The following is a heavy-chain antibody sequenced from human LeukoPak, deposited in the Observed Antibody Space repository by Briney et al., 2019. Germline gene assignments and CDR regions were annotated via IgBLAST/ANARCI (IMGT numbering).Heavy chain of an antibody. CDR1: GFTLSNYD. CDR3: AKALNYWYFDL. J-gene: IGHJ2*01. V-gene: IGHV3-23*01. CDR2: SGGDGGST. Sequence: PWGSLRLSCAASGFTLSNYDMSWVRQAPGKGLEWVSASGGDGGSTYADSVKGRFIISRDTSKNTLYLQMNSLRAEDTATYYCAKALNYWYFDLWGRGKLVTVSS.